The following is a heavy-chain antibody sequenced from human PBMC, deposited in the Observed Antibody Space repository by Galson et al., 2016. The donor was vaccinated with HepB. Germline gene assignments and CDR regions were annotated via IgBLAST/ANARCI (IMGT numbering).Heavy chain of an antibody. CDR2: IDWNDYK. V-gene: IGHV2-70*01. J-gene: IGHJ6*02. Sequence: PALVKPTQTLTLTCTFSGFSLSTSGMCVSWIRQPPGKALEWLALIDWNDYKYYSTSLKTRLTISKDTSKNQVVLTMTNMDPMDTATYYCARAIVTTDHYYDGMDVWGQGTTVTVSS. CDR3: ARAIVTTDHYYDGMDV. CDR1: GFSLSTSGMC. D-gene: IGHD1-26*01.